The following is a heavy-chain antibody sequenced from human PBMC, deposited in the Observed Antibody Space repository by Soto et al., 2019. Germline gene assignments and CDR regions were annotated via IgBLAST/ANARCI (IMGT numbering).Heavy chain of an antibody. CDR3: AKTDKFNSESSGWATRFDY. CDR1: GFTFSNYV. Sequence: EVQLLESGGGLVQPGGSLRLSCAASGFTFSNYVMTWLRQAPGKGLEWVSSIRFSVSDTFYADSVKGRFTVSRDNSKNTLSLQMNSLRAEDTAVYYCAKTDKFNSESSGWATRFDYWGQGTLVTVSS. CDR2: IRFSVSDT. J-gene: IGHJ4*02. V-gene: IGHV3-23*01. D-gene: IGHD6-19*01.